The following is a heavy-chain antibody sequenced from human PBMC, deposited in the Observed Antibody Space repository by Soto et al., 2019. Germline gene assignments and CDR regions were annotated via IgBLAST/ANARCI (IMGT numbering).Heavy chain of an antibody. D-gene: IGHD3-3*01. V-gene: IGHV3-33*06. CDR3: AKVVVETYYDFWSGGLYYYGMDV. J-gene: IGHJ6*02. CDR2: IWHDGRIT. CDR1: GFTFSSYG. Sequence: GGSLRLSCAASGFTFSSYGMHWVRQAPGKGLEWVAVIWHDGRITYYTDSVKGRFTTSRDNSKNTLYLQMNSLRAGDTAVYYCAKVVVETYYDFWSGGLYYYGMDVWGQGTTVTVSS.